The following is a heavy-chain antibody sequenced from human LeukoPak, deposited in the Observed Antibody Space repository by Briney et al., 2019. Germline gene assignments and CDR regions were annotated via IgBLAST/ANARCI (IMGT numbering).Heavy chain of an antibody. D-gene: IGHD2-15*01. CDR3: ARVGTDCSGGSCY. CDR1: GYRFTSYG. J-gene: IGHJ4*02. V-gene: IGHV1-18*01. CDR2: ISGNNANT. Sequence: ASVRVSCKASGYRFTSYGITWVRQAPGQGREWMGWISGNNANTNYAQKLQGRVTMTTDTSTSTAYMELRSLRSDDTAIYYCARVGTDCSGGSCYWGQGTLVIVSS.